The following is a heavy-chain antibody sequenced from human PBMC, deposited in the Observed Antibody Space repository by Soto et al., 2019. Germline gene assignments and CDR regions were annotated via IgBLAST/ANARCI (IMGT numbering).Heavy chain of an antibody. V-gene: IGHV3-48*03. J-gene: IGHJ5*02. D-gene: IGHD2-15*01. CDR1: VFTFRNFE. Sequence: PWWSLRLSCAASVFTFRNFEMNWVRQVPGKGLEWISYISSSGSKTYYADSVKGRFTVSRDNTNDSLFLEMNSLRDEDTGIYYCARDSIAAPNWFDPWGQGTLVTVSS. CDR3: ARDSIAAPNWFDP. CDR2: ISSSGSKT.